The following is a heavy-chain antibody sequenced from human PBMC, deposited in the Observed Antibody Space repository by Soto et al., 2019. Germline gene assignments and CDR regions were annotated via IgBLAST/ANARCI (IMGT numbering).Heavy chain of an antibody. CDR1: GGSFRGYY. Sequence: SETLSLTCTVSGGSFRGYYWGWVRQPPGKGLEWIGEINHSGSSNYHPSLKSRVTISVATSKNQFSLTVNSVTPADTAVYYCERGEIKLLGGMDLWGQGTTVTVSS. V-gene: IGHV4-34*01. D-gene: IGHD3-10*01. J-gene: IGHJ6*02. CDR3: ERGEIKLLGGMDL. CDR2: INHSGSS.